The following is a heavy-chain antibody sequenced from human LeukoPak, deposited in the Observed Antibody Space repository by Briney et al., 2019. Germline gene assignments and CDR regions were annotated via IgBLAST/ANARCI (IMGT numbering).Heavy chain of an antibody. Sequence: PGGSLRLSCAASGFTFSSYWMSWVRQAPGKGLVWVSRINSDGSTTTYADSVKGRFTISRENAKSTVYLQMNSLRAEDTAVYYCARGPLGYWYFDLWGRGTLVTVSS. V-gene: IGHV3-74*01. J-gene: IGHJ2*01. D-gene: IGHD3-3*01. CDR2: INSDGSTT. CDR3: ARGPLGYWYFDL. CDR1: GFTFSSYW.